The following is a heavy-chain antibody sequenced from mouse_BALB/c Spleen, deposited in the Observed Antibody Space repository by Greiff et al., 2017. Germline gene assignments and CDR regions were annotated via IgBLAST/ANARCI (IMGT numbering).Heavy chain of an antibody. V-gene: IGHV1-80*01. CDR2: IYPGDGDT. Sequence: QVQLKQSGAELVRPGSSVKISCKASGYAFSSYWMNWVKQRPGQGLEWIGQIYPGDGDTNYNGKFKGKATLTADKSSSTAYMQLSSLTSEDSAVYYCAGGYDYLAYWGQGTLVTVSA. CDR3: AGGYDYLAY. D-gene: IGHD2-4*01. CDR1: GYAFSSYW. J-gene: IGHJ3*01.